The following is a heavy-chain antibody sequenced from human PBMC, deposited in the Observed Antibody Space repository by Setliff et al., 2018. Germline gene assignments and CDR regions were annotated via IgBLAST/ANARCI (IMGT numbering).Heavy chain of an antibody. CDR3: ARQLCSSGYCYATTFDY. Sequence: PSETLSLTCSVSGGSISSSTDYWGWIRQSPGKGLEWIGYIDYSGTTNYNPSLKSRVTISSDTSKRQFSLKLSSVTASDTAVYYCARQLCSSGYCYATTFDYWGQGTLVTVSS. D-gene: IGHD3-22*01. CDR1: GGSISSSTDY. CDR2: IDYSGTT. J-gene: IGHJ4*02. V-gene: IGHV4-61*05.